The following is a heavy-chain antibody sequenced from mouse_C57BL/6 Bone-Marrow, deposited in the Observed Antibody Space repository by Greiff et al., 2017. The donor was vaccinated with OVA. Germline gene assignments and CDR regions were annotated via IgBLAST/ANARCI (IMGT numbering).Heavy chain of an antibody. D-gene: IGHD1-1*01. Sequence: VQLQQSGPELVKPGASVKLSCKASGYTFTSYDINWVKQRPGQGLEWIGWIYPRDGSTKYNEKFKGKATLTVDTSSSTAYMELHSLTSEDSAVYYCARTIYYYGSSYDYFDYWGQGTTLTVSS. J-gene: IGHJ2*01. CDR2: IYPRDGST. CDR1: GYTFTSYD. V-gene: IGHV1-85*01. CDR3: ARTIYYYGSSYDYFDY.